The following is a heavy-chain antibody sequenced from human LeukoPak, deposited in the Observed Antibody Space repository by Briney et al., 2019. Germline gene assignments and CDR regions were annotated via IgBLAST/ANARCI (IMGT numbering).Heavy chain of an antibody. CDR3: AKLGGLVWFGELSDQSIY. V-gene: IGHV3-30*04. J-gene: IGHJ4*02. D-gene: IGHD3-10*01. CDR2: LSYDGRNY. Sequence: GTSLRLSCVASEFTFAKYSMHWIRQVPGKGLEWVAVLSYDGRNYYYEDSVKGRFTISRDNSKNTLYLQMNSLRAEDTAVYYCAKLGGLVWFGELSDQSIYWGQGTLVTASS. CDR1: EFTFAKYS.